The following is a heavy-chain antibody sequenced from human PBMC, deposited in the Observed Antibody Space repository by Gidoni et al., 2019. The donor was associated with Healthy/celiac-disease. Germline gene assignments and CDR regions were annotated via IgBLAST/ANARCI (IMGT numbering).Heavy chain of an antibody. Sequence: EVQLVESGGGLVQPGRSLRLSCAASGFTFDDYAMHGVRQAPGKGLEGVSGISWNSGSIGYADSVKGRFTISRDNAKNSLYLQMNSLRAEDTALYYCAKDWDIAVAGMDYWGQGTLVTVSS. J-gene: IGHJ4*02. CDR3: AKDWDIAVAGMDY. D-gene: IGHD6-19*01. V-gene: IGHV3-9*01. CDR2: ISWNSGSI. CDR1: GFTFDDYA.